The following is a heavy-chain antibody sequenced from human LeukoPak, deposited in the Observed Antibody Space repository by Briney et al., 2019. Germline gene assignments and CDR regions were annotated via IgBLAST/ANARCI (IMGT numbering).Heavy chain of an antibody. D-gene: IGHD1-7*01. CDR1: GGTFGSDA. CDR3: ASSSNWNYIMAY. CDR2: IIPIFGTA. V-gene: IGHV1-69*05. Sequence: SVKVSCKASGGTFGSDAISWVRQAPGQGLEWMGGIIPIFGTANYAQKFQGRVTITTDESTSTAYMELSSLRSEDTAVYYCASSSNWNYIMAYWGQGTLVTVSS. J-gene: IGHJ4*02.